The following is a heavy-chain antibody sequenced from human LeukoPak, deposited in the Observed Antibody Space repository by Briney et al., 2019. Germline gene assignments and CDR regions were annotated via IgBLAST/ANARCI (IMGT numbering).Heavy chain of an antibody. CDR1: GYTFTSYG. J-gene: IGHJ4*02. Sequence: ASVKVSCKASGYTFTSYGISWVRQAPGQGLEWMGWISTYNGHTNYARKVQGRVTMTTDTSTSTAYMELWSLRSDDTAVYFYAREGGRYCSGGSCYSSNGWYGGLNYWGQGTLVTVSS. V-gene: IGHV1-18*01. CDR3: AREGGRYCSGGSCYSSNGWYGGLNY. CDR2: ISTYNGHT. D-gene: IGHD2-15*01.